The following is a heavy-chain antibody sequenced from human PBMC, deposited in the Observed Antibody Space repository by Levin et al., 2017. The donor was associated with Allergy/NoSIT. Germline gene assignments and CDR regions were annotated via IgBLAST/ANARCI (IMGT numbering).Heavy chain of an antibody. CDR3: ARAGQLAYDY. V-gene: IGHV3-64*01. D-gene: IGHD2-21*01. CDR1: GFTFSSYA. Sequence: ASVKVSCAASGFTFSSYAMHWVRQAPGKGLEYVSGISSNGGSTYYANSVKGRFTISRDNSKNTLYLQMGSLRAEDMAVYYCARAGQLAYDYWGRGTLVTVSS. J-gene: IGHJ4*02. CDR2: ISSNGGST.